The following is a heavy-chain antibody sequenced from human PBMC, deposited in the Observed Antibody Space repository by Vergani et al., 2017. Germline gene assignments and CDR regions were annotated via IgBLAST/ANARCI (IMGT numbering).Heavy chain of an antibody. Sequence: QVQLQESGPGLVKPSQTLSLTCTVSGGSISSYYWSWIRQPPGKGLEWIGYIYYSGSTNYNPSLKSRVTISVDTSKNQFSLKLSSVTAADTAVYYCARVMGYYYYLDVWGKGTTVTVSS. CDR2: IYYSGST. CDR3: ARVMGYYYYLDV. D-gene: IGHD2-8*01. J-gene: IGHJ6*03. V-gene: IGHV4-59*01. CDR1: GGSISSYY.